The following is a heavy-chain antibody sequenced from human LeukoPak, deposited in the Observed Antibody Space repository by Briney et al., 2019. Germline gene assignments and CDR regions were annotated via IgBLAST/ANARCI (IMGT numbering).Heavy chain of an antibody. CDR3: AREPTSGWYDY. Sequence: SETLSLTCTVSGGSISSGSYYWSWIRQPPGKGLEWIGYIYDNGNTNYNPSLKSRVTISVDTSKNQISLKLSSVTAADTAVYYCAREPTSGWYDYWGQGTLVTVSS. D-gene: IGHD6-19*01. V-gene: IGHV4-61*01. CDR2: IYDNGNT. J-gene: IGHJ4*02. CDR1: GGSISSGSYY.